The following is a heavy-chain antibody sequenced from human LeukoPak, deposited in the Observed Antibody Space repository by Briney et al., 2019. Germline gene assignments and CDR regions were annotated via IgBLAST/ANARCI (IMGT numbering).Heavy chain of an antibody. CDR2: IYYSGST. CDR1: GGSISSHY. V-gene: IGHV4-59*11. D-gene: IGHD3-10*01. J-gene: IGHJ4*02. CDR3: ARGSGQWGFDS. Sequence: PSETLSLTCTVSGGSISSHYWSWIRPPPGKTQKWIGYIYYSGSTNYNPSLRSRVTISVDSSKNQFSLKLTSVTAADTAVYYCARGSGQWGFDSWGQGTLVTVSS.